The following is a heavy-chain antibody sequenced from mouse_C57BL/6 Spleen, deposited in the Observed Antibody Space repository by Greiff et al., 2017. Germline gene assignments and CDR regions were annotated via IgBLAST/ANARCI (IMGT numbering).Heavy chain of an antibody. Sequence: EVMLVESEGGLVQPGSSMKLSCTASGFTFSDYYMAWVRQVPEKGLEWVANINYDGSSTYYLDSLKSRFIISRDNAKNILYLQMSSLKSEDTATYYCARALWRAMDYWGQGTSVTVSS. CDR1: GFTFSDYY. J-gene: IGHJ4*01. CDR2: INYDGSST. CDR3: ARALWRAMDY. D-gene: IGHD1-1*02. V-gene: IGHV5-16*01.